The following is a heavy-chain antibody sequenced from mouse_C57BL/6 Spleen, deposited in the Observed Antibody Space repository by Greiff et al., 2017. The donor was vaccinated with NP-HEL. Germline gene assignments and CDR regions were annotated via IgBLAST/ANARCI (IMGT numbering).Heavy chain of an antibody. CDR1: GYTFTDYE. D-gene: IGHD1-1*01. V-gene: IGHV1-15*01. J-gene: IGHJ2*01. Sequence: VKLVESGAELVRPGASVTLSCKASGYTFTDYEMHWVKQTPVHGLEWIGAIDPETGGTAYNQKFKGKAILTADKSSSTAYMELRSLTSEDSAVYYCTSGNYYGSSYYYWGQGTTLTVSS. CDR2: IDPETGGT. CDR3: TSGNYYGSSYYY.